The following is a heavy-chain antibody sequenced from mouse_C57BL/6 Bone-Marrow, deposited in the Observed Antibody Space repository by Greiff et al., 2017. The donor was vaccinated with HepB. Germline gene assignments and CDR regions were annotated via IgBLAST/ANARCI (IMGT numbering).Heavy chain of an antibody. V-gene: IGHV14-4*01. Sequence: VQLQQSGAELVRPGASVKLSCTASGFNIKDDYMHWVKQRPEQGLEWIGWIDPENGDTEYASKFQGKATITADTSSNTAYLQLSSLTSEDTAVYYCTTSEYYGSSLYAMDYWGQGTSVTVSS. D-gene: IGHD1-1*01. J-gene: IGHJ4*01. CDR3: TTSEYYGSSLYAMDY. CDR2: IDPENGDT. CDR1: GFNIKDDY.